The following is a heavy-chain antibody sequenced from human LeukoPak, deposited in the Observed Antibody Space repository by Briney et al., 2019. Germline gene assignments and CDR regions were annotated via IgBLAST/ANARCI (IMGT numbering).Heavy chain of an antibody. D-gene: IGHD6-19*01. J-gene: IGHJ4*02. CDR2: ISSSSSYI. CDR3: AREQWPTGYRFDY. Sequence: GGSLRLSCAASGFTFSSYSMNWVRQAPGKGLEWVSSISSSSSYIYYADSVKGRFTISRDNAKNSLYLQMNSLRAEDTAVYYCAREQWPTGYRFDYWGQGTLVTVSS. CDR1: GFTFSSYS. V-gene: IGHV3-21*01.